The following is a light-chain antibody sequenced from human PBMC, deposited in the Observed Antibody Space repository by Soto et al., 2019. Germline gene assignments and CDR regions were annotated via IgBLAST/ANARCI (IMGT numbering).Light chain of an antibody. V-gene: IGLV2-14*01. J-gene: IGLJ3*02. CDR3: NSYTSNSTPWV. Sequence: QSALTQPASVSGSLGQSITISCTGTSSDVGGYKYVSWYQQHPGKAPKLMIYDVSNRPSGVSNRFSGSKSGNTASLTISGLQVEDEADYYCNSYTSNSTPWVFGGGTKLTVL. CDR2: DVS. CDR1: SSDVGGYKY.